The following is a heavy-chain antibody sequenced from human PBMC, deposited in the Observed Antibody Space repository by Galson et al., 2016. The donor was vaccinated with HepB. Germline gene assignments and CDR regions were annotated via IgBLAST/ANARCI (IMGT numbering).Heavy chain of an antibody. Sequence: SLRLSCAASGFTFSSYTMTWVRQAPGKGLEWVAGVSGSGGSIYYAASVQGRFRLSRDNSKNTVYLEMSSLQVQDSAVYYCAKDSSSYYNGGHDFWGQGTRVTVSS. D-gene: IGHD3-22*01. J-gene: IGHJ4*02. CDR2: VSGSGGSI. CDR1: GFTFSSYT. V-gene: IGHV3-23*01. CDR3: AKDSSSYYNGGHDF.